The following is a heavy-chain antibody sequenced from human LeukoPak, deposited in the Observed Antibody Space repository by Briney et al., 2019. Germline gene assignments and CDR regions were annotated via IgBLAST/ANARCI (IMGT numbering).Heavy chain of an antibody. Sequence: GALRLSCAASGFTFDDYGMSWVRQAPGKGLEWVSVIYSGGSTYYADSVKGRFTISRDNSKNTLYLQMNSLRAEDTAVYYCARGGPAAGRFDYWGQGTLVTVSS. D-gene: IGHD6-13*01. J-gene: IGHJ4*02. V-gene: IGHV3-66*01. CDR3: ARGGPAAGRFDY. CDR2: IYSGGST. CDR1: GFTFDDYG.